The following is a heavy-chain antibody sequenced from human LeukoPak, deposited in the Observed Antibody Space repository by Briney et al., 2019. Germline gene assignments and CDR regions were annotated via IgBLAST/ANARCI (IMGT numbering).Heavy chain of an antibody. Sequence: SVTVSCKASGFTFSNSAVQWVRQTRGQGLEWIGWIVVGSGNTNYAQKFQERVTITGDMSTSTAYMELSSLRFEDTAVYYCAAPPVSGAEDHWGQGTLVTVSS. V-gene: IGHV1-58*01. D-gene: IGHD3-3*01. CDR1: GFTFSNSA. J-gene: IGHJ4*02. CDR3: AAPPVSGAEDH. CDR2: IVVGSGNT.